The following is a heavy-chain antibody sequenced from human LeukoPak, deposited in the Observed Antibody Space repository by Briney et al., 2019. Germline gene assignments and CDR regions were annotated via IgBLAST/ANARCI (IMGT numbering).Heavy chain of an antibody. CDR2: FSGSGGNT. J-gene: IGHJ4*02. Sequence: GGSLRLSCAASGFTFSSYTMYWVRQAPGKGLEWVSTFSGSGGNTRYADSVKGRFTISRDNSKNTLYLQMNSLRAEDTAVYYCASRDSCSGGTCYGLRHWGPGILVTVSS. D-gene: IGHD2-15*01. CDR3: ASRDSCSGGTCYGLRH. CDR1: GFTFSSYT. V-gene: IGHV3-23*01.